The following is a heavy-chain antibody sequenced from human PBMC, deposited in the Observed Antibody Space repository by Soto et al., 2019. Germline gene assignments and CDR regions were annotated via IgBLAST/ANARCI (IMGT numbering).Heavy chain of an antibody. CDR2: IYYSGST. Sequence: PSETLSLTCTVSGGSISSGGYYWSWIRQHPGKGLEWIGYIYYSGSTYYNPSLKSRVTISVDTSKNQFSLKLSSVTAADTAVYYCARVRVGIYCGGDCYSMDVWGQGTTVTVSS. CDR1: GGSISSGGYY. CDR3: ARVRVGIYCGGDCYSMDV. J-gene: IGHJ6*02. D-gene: IGHD2-21*01. V-gene: IGHV4-31*03.